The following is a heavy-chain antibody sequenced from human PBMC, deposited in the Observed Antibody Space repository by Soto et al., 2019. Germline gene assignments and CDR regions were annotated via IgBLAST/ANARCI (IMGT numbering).Heavy chain of an antibody. CDR3: ARWAMEFDS. CDR1: GYTFINYA. V-gene: IGHV1-3*01. Sequence: QVQLVQSGAEVKKPGASVKVSCKASGYTFINYAVHWVRQAPGQRLEWMGWINAGKGDIKFSQKFQGRVTFIRDASANTVYMELSSLRSEDTAVYYCARWAMEFDSWGQGTTVTVSS. CDR2: INAGKGDI. J-gene: IGHJ4*02. D-gene: IGHD1-1*01.